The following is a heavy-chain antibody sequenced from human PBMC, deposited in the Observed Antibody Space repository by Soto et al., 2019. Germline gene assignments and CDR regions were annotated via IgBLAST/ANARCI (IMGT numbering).Heavy chain of an antibody. CDR2: IYYSGST. D-gene: IGHD5-18*01. CDR3: ARDNGYSYGYTLDH. J-gene: IGHJ4*02. V-gene: IGHV4-59*01. Sequence: SGTLSLTCTVSGGSISSYYWSWIRQPQGKGLEWIGYIYYSGSTNYNPSLKSRVTISVDTSKNQFSLKLSSVTAADTAAYYCARDNGYSYGYTLDHWGQGTLVTVSS. CDR1: GGSISSYY.